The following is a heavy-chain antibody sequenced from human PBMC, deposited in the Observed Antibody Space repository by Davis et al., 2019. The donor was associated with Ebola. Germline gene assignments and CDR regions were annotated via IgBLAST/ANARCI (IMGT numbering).Heavy chain of an antibody. V-gene: IGHV3-30*03. J-gene: IGHJ5*02. CDR2: ISYDGSNK. Sequence: GGSLRLSCAASGFTFSSYGMHWVRQAPGKGLEWVAVISYDGSNKYYADSVKGRFTISRDNAKNSLYLQMNSLRAEDTAVYYCARGAGLTIFGVSHWFDPWGQGTLVTVSS. D-gene: IGHD3-3*01. CDR1: GFTFSSYG. CDR3: ARGAGLTIFGVSHWFDP.